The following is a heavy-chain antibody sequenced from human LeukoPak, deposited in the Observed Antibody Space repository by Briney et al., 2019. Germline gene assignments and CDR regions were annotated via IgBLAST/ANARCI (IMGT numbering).Heavy chain of an antibody. Sequence: GGSLRLSCAASGFTFSSYAMNWVRQAPEKGLEWVSTISDSGGTTYYADSVKGRFTISRDNSKNTLYLQMNSLRAEDTALYYCAKADRADVPSKVDYWGQGTLVTVSS. CDR1: GFTFSSYA. CDR3: AKADRADVPSKVDY. CDR2: ISDSGGTT. D-gene: IGHD3-10*01. V-gene: IGHV3-23*01. J-gene: IGHJ4*02.